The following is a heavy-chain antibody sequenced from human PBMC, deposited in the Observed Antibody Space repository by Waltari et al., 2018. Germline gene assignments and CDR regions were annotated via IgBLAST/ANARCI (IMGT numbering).Heavy chain of an antibody. CDR3: ARAVYGDPFQGYYYYGLDV. Sequence: QVQLQQWGAGLLKTSETLSLTCAVYGGSFSGYYWSWIRQPPGKGMEWIGEINHSGSTNYNPSLKSRVTISVDTSKNQFSLKLSSVTAADTAGYYCARAVYGDPFQGYYYYGLDVWGQGTTVTVSS. CDR2: INHSGST. CDR1: GGSFSGYY. J-gene: IGHJ6*02. V-gene: IGHV4-34*01. D-gene: IGHD4-17*01.